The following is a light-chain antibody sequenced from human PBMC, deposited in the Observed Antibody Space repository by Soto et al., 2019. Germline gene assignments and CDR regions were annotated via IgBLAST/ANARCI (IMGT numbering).Light chain of an antibody. Sequence: EIVMTQSPATLSVSPGERATLSCRASQNISYFLAWYQQKPGQAPSLLIYGVSTRASGFPARFSGSGSGTEVTLTISSLQSDDSAVYFCQQYSIWPRSFGPGTKVDI. V-gene: IGKV3-15*01. J-gene: IGKJ3*01. CDR3: QQYSIWPRS. CDR1: QNISYF. CDR2: GVS.